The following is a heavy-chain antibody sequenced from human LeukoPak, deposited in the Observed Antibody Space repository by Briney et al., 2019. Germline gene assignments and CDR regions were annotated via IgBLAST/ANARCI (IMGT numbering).Heavy chain of an antibody. CDR3: ARDRTRTGYSSGWYHDY. Sequence: ASVKVSCKASGGTFSSYAISWVRQAPGQGLEWMGWINPNSGGTNYAQKFQGRVTMTRDTSIRTAYMELSRLRSDDTAVYYCARDRTRTGYSSGWYHDYWGQGTLVTVSS. J-gene: IGHJ4*02. V-gene: IGHV1-2*02. CDR2: INPNSGGT. D-gene: IGHD6-19*01. CDR1: GGTFSSYA.